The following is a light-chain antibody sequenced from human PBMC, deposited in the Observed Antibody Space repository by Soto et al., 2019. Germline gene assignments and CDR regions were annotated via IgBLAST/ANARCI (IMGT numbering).Light chain of an antibody. Sequence: QSVLTQPPSVSGAPGQRVTISCAGNSSNIGAGYDVHWYQQCPGTSPKLLIYDNNNRPSGVPDRFSGSKSGTSASLAITGLQAEDEADYYCQSYDISLAGVVFGGGTKVTVL. V-gene: IGLV1-40*01. CDR2: DNN. J-gene: IGLJ3*02. CDR1: SSNIGAGYD. CDR3: QSYDISLAGVV.